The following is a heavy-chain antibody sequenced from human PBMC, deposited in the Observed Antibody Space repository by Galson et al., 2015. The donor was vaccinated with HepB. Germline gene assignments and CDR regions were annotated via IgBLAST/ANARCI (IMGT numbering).Heavy chain of an antibody. J-gene: IGHJ3*02. CDR2: ISSSSSYI. Sequence: SLRLSCAASGFTFSSYSMNWVRQAPGKGLEWVSSISSSSSYIYYADSVKGRFTISRDNAKNSLYLQMNSLRAEDTAVYYCARDERLAGYCSSTSCSAAFDIWGQGTMVTVSS. D-gene: IGHD2-2*01. CDR3: ARDERLAGYCSSTSCSAAFDI. V-gene: IGHV3-21*01. CDR1: GFTFSSYS.